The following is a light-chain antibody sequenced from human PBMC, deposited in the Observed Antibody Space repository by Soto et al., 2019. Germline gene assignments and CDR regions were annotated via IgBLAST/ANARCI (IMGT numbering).Light chain of an antibody. J-gene: IGLJ1*01. CDR3: SSYAGSSNV. Sequence: QSALTQPPSASGSPGQSVAIYCTGTSSDVGGYNYVSWYQQHPGKAPKLMIYEVNKRPAVVPDRFSGSKSGNTASLTVSGLQAEDEADYYCSSYAGSSNVFGTGTKLTVL. V-gene: IGLV2-8*01. CDR2: EVN. CDR1: SSDVGGYNY.